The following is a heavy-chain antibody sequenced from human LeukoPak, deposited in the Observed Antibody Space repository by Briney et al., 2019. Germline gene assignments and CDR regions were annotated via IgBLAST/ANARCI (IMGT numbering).Heavy chain of an antibody. CDR2: IRGRTDDS. V-gene: IGHV3-23*01. D-gene: IGHD3-10*01. CDR3: AKDGSVLLWFGELLDY. CDR1: GFTFRNYG. Sequence: GGSLRLSCAASGFTFRNYGMNWVRQAPGKGLEWVSNIRGRTDDSYYADSVKGRFTISRDNSKDTVYLQMNSLRAEDTAVYYCAKDGSVLLWFGELLDYWGQGTLVTVSS. J-gene: IGHJ4*02.